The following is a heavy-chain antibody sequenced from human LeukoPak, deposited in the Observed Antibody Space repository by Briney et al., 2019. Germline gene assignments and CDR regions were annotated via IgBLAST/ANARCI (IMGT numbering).Heavy chain of an antibody. V-gene: IGHV3-49*03. CDR2: IRSKAYGGTT. CDR3: TREANIVLMVYAIPYYYYYMDV. D-gene: IGHD2-8*01. CDR1: GFTFGDYA. Sequence: GGSLRLSCTASGFTFGDYAMSWFRQAPGKGLEWVGFIRSKAYGGTTEYAASVKGRFTISRDDSKSIAYLQMNSLKTEDTAVYYCTREANIVLMVYAIPYYYYYMDVWGKGTTVTVSS. J-gene: IGHJ6*03.